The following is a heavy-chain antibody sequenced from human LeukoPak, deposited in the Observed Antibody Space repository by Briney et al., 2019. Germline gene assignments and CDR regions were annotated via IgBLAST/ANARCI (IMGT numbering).Heavy chain of an antibody. CDR1: GFDFNIYE. CDR3: ARDSLHNHGGTGYGYYFDY. J-gene: IGHJ4*02. V-gene: IGHV3-48*03. CDR2: ISSSGSLV. Sequence: PGGSLRLTCAASGFDFNIYEMIWVRQAPGKEPEWISYISSSGSLVYYADSVKGRFTVSRDNAQKSLFLQMNGLRVEDTAMYYCARDSLHNHGGTGYGYYFDYWGQGTPVTVSS. D-gene: IGHD3-9*01.